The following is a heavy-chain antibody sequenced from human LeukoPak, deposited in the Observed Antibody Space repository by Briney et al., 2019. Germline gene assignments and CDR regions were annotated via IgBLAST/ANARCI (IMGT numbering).Heavy chain of an antibody. J-gene: IGHJ4*02. CDR3: ARDIGRRLVY. CDR1: GDSHSSNSAA. Sequence: PSHTLSLICAISGDSHSSNSAAWTWIRQSPSRGLEWLGRTYYRSKWYNDYAVSVKSRITINPDTSKNQFSLQLNSVTPEDTAVYYCARDIGRRLVYWGQGTLVTVSS. CDR2: TYYRSKWYN. V-gene: IGHV6-1*01. D-gene: IGHD2-15*01.